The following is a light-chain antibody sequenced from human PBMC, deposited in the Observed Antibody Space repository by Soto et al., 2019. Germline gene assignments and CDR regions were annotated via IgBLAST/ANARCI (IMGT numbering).Light chain of an antibody. CDR3: SSYTSSSTLV. CDR2: EVS. Sequence: QSALTQPASVSGSPGQSITISCTGTSSDVGGYNYVSWYQQHPGKAPKLMIYEVSNRPSGVSNRFSGSKSGNTASLTISGLQVEDEADYYCSSYTSSSTLVFVGGTTLTVL. J-gene: IGLJ2*01. V-gene: IGLV2-14*01. CDR1: SSDVGGYNY.